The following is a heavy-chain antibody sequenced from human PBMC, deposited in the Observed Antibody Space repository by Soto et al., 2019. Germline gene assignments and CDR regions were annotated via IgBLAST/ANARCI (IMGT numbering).Heavy chain of an antibody. Sequence: QVLLVQSGAEVKKPGASMKVSCQTSGYTFYDFPLSWVRQVPDQGLEWLGWISPYTGKTNYAQSVHDRVALNTDTSTRRAFLELRSLTSDDTAVYYCARLGWELLSGRRDFDFWGQGTLVTVSS. D-gene: IGHD2-15*01. CDR2: ISPYTGKT. J-gene: IGHJ4*02. CDR1: GYTFYDFP. V-gene: IGHV1-18*04. CDR3: ARLGWELLSGRRDFDF.